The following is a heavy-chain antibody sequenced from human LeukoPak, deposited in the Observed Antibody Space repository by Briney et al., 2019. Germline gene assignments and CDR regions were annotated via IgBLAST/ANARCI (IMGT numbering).Heavy chain of an antibody. D-gene: IGHD2-15*01. J-gene: IGHJ5*02. CDR2: IYHSGST. CDR1: GYSISSGYY. CDR3: ARVFGYCSGGSCYRVLDWFDP. V-gene: IGHV4-38-2*02. Sequence: SETLSLTCTVSGYSISSGYYWGWIRQPPGKGLEWIGSIYHSGSTYYNPSLKSRVTISVDTSKNQFSLKLSSVTAADTAVYYCARVFGYCSGGSCYRVLDWFDPWGQGTLVTVSS.